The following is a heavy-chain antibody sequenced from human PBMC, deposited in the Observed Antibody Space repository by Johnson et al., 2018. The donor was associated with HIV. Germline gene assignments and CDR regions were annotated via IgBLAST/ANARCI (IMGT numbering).Heavy chain of an antibody. CDR3: ARGLRSGPGAFDI. J-gene: IGHJ3*02. CDR1: GFTFSSYA. D-gene: IGHD6-19*01. Sequence: QVQLVESGGGVVQPGRSLRLSCAASGFTFSSYAMHWVRQAPGKGLEWVAGISYDGSNTYYANSVKGRFTISRDNSKNTLYLQMGSLRAEDMAVYYCARGLRSGPGAFDIWGQGTMVTVSS. V-gene: IGHV3-30*14. CDR2: ISYDGSNT.